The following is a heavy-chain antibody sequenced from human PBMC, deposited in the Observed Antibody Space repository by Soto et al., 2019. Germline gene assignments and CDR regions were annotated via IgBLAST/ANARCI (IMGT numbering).Heavy chain of an antibody. V-gene: IGHV3-66*01. CDR3: ARVARWLRNPDDAFDI. Sequence: PGGSLRLSCAASGFTVSSNYMSWVRQAPGKGLEWVSVIYSGGSTYYADPVKGRFTISRDNSKNTLYLQMNSLRAEDTAVYYCARVARWLRNPDDAFDIWGQGTMVTVSS. D-gene: IGHD5-12*01. CDR1: GFTVSSNY. J-gene: IGHJ3*02. CDR2: IYSGGST.